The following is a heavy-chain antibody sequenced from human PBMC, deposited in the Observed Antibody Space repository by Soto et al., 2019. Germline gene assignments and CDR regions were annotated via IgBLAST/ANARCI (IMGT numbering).Heavy chain of an antibody. CDR3: ARDLKEYCSDGKCNWFDP. V-gene: IGHV4-59*01. J-gene: IGHJ5*02. CDR1: GGSITSYY. CDR2: IYYSGST. Sequence: SETLSLTCSVSGGSITSYYWSWIRQPPGKGLEWIAYIYYSGSTDYNPSLKSRVTISFDASKNQISLQVRSATAADAAVYYCARDLKEYCSDGKCNWFDPWGQGTLVTVSS. D-gene: IGHD2-15*01.